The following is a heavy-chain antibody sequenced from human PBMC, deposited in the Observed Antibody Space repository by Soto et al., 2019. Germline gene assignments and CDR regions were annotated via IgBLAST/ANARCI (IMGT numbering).Heavy chain of an antibody. J-gene: IGHJ6*04. CDR3: ARDQERTSSSQYYYYYGMDA. CDR2: INAGNGNT. V-gene: IGHV1-3*01. Sequence: ASVEVSCEASGYTFTSYAIHWVRQAPGQRLEWMGWINAGNGNTKYSQKFQGRVTITRDTSASTAYMELSSLRSEDTAVYYCARDQERTSSSQYYYYYGMDAWGKGTTV. D-gene: IGHD6-6*01. CDR1: GYTFTSYA.